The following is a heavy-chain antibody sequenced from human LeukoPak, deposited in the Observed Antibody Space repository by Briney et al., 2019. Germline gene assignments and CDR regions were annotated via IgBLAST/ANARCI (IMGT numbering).Heavy chain of an antibody. CDR2: IHPGDSDT. CDR1: GYSFTSYW. J-gene: IGHJ3*02. CDR3: ARPGSGVAGTVMQAFDI. D-gene: IGHD6-19*01. V-gene: IGHV5-51*01. Sequence: GESLKISCKGSGYSFTSYWIGWVRQMPGKGLEWMGIIHPGDSDTRYSPSFQGQVTISADKSISTAYLQWSSLKASDTAMYYCARPGSGVAGTVMQAFDIWGQGTMVTVSS.